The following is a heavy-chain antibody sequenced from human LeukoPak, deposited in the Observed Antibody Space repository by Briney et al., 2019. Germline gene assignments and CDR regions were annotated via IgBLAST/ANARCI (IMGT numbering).Heavy chain of an antibody. Sequence: SVKVSCKASGGTFSSYAISWVRQAPGQGLEWMGRIIPILGIANYAQKFQGRVTITADKSTSTAYMELSSLRSEDTAVYYCARGQPTYGDSSAEYFQHWGQGTLVTVSS. CDR2: IIPILGIA. CDR1: GGTFSSYA. CDR3: ARGQPTYGDSSAEYFQH. D-gene: IGHD4-17*01. J-gene: IGHJ1*01. V-gene: IGHV1-69*04.